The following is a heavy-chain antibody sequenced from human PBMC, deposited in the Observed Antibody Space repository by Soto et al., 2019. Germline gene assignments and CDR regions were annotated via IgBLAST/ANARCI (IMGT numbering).Heavy chain of an antibody. CDR1: GFTFSSYG. Sequence: QVPLVESGGGVVQPGRSLRLSCAASGFTFSSYGMHWVRQAPGKGLEWVAVISYDGSNKYYADSVKGRFTISRDNSKNTLYLQMNSLRAEDTAVSYCAKRLGAYYFDYWGQGTLVTVSS. J-gene: IGHJ4*02. CDR3: AKRLGAYYFDY. V-gene: IGHV3-30*18. D-gene: IGHD3-16*01. CDR2: ISYDGSNK.